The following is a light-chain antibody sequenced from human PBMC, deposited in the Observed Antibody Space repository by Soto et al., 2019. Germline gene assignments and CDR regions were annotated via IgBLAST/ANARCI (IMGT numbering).Light chain of an antibody. Sequence: IVITQSPVTLSVSPGERATLFCRASQSVSINLAWYQQNPGQAPRLLIYGASTRATGVPARFSGSGSGTDFTLTINSLAPEDFAIYYCHQRQSWPRTFGQGTKVDIK. V-gene: IGKV3-15*01. CDR2: GAS. CDR3: HQRQSWPRT. J-gene: IGKJ1*01. CDR1: QSVSIN.